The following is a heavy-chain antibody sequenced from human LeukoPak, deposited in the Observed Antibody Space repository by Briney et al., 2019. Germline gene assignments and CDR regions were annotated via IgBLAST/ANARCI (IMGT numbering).Heavy chain of an antibody. Sequence: GGSLRLSCAASGFTFSSYGMHWVRQAPGKGREWVAVISYDGSNKYYADSVKGRFTISRDNSKNTLYLQMNSLRAEDTAVYYCAKDPQWELLHYYGVDVWGQGTTVSVSS. CDR3: AKDPQWELLHYYGVDV. CDR1: GFTFSSYG. J-gene: IGHJ6*02. V-gene: IGHV3-30*18. CDR2: ISYDGSNK. D-gene: IGHD1-26*01.